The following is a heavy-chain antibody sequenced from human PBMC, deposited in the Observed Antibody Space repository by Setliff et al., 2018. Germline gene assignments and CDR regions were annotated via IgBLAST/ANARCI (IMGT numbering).Heavy chain of an antibody. CDR1: GGPIDSSF. J-gene: IGHJ4*02. CDR2: KSTRGDT. CDR3: RFWSGYYKNDY. V-gene: IGHV4-4*07. Sequence: SETLSLTCTVSGGPIDSSFWNWIRQSPEKGLEWIGYKSTRGDTKSNPSLRSRVTMSVDTSKKQLSLKLSTVTAADTAVYYCRFWSGYYKNDYWGQGTLVTVSS. D-gene: IGHD3-3*01.